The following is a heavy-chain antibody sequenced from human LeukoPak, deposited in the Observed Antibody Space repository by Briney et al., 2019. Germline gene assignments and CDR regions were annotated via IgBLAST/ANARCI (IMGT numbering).Heavy chain of an antibody. D-gene: IGHD4-11*01. CDR3: AKGPVYSNYDWFDP. V-gene: IGHV3-23*01. J-gene: IGHJ5*02. Sequence: GGSLRLSCAASGFTFSSYAMSWVRQAPGKGLEWVSAISGSGTSTYYADSVKGRFTISRDNSKNTLYLQMSSLRAADTAVYYCAKGPVYSNYDWFDPWGQGTLVTVSS. CDR2: ISGSGTST. CDR1: GFTFSSYA.